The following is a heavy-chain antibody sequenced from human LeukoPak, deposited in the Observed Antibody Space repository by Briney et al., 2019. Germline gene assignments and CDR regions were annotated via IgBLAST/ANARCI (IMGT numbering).Heavy chain of an antibody. CDR1: GYSISSGYY. V-gene: IGHV4-38-2*02. J-gene: IGHJ4*02. D-gene: IGHD5-12*01. Sequence: SETLSLTCTVSGYSISSGYYWGWIRQPPGKGLEWIGSIYHSGSTYYNPSLKSRVTISVDTSKNQFSLKLSSVTAADTAVYYCARIYSGYDRAPPFFDYWGQGTLVTVPS. CDR2: IYHSGST. CDR3: ARIYSGYDRAPPFFDY.